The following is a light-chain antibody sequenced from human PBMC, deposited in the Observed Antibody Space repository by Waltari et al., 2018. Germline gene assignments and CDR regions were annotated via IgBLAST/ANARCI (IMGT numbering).Light chain of an antibody. J-gene: IGKJ1*01. CDR2: GAS. CDR1: QSLTTS. V-gene: IGKV1-5*03. CDR3: QQYKSYKT. Sequence: DIQMTQSPSTLSASVGDTVIISCRASQSLTTSLAWYQQKPGKAPSVLIYGASNLESVVPSRFSGSGSGTEFTLTISSLQPDDFATYYCQQYKSYKTFGQGTRVEIK.